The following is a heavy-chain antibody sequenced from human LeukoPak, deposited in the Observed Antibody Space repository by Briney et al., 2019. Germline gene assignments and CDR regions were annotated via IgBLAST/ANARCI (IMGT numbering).Heavy chain of an antibody. CDR1: GFTFDDYG. Sequence: GGSLRLTCAASGFTFDDYGMSWVRQAPGKGLEWVSGINWNGGSTGYADSVKGRFTISRDNAKNSLYLQMNSLRAEDTALYYCARHVSRSGGSSYEGMYFDYWGQGTLVTVSS. V-gene: IGHV3-20*04. J-gene: IGHJ4*02. CDR3: ARHVSRSGGSSYEGMYFDY. CDR2: INWNGGST. D-gene: IGHD2-15*01.